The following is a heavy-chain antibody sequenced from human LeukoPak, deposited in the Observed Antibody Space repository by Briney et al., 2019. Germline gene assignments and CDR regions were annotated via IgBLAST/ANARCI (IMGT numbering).Heavy chain of an antibody. CDR1: GYTFTSYG. V-gene: IGHV1-18*01. CDR3: ARDWNYVHDDFDI. Sequence: GASVRISCKASGYTFTSYGISWVRQAPGQGLEWMGWISTYNGDTNYAQKAQGRVTMTADTSTRTAYMELRSLRSDDTAVYYCARDWNYVHDDFDIWGQGTMVTVSS. D-gene: IGHD1-7*01. CDR2: ISTYNGDT. J-gene: IGHJ3*02.